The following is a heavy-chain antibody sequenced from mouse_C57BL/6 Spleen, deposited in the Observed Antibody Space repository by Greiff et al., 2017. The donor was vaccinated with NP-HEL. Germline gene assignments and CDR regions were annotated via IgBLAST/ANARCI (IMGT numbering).Heavy chain of an antibody. J-gene: IGHJ3*01. CDR3: AREGSTVHSPWFAY. CDR2: ISDGGSYT. Sequence: EVQRVESGGGLVKPGGSLKLSCAASGFTFSSYAMSWVRQTPEKRLEWVATISDGGSYTYYPDNVKGRFTITRDNAKNNLYLQMSHLKSEDTAVYYCAREGSTVHSPWFAYWGQGTLVTVSA. D-gene: IGHD1-1*01. V-gene: IGHV5-4*01. CDR1: GFTFSSYA.